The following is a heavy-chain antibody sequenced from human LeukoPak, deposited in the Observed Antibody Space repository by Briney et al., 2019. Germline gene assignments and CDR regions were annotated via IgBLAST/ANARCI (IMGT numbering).Heavy chain of an antibody. CDR3: ARGVLRYFDWLLRFFDY. Sequence: PSETLSLTCTVSGYSISSGYYWGWIRQPPGKGLEWIGSIYHSGGTFYNPSLQSRVTISVDTSKTQFSLKLSSVTAADTAVYYCARGVLRYFDWLLRFFDYWGQGTLVTVSS. D-gene: IGHD3-9*01. J-gene: IGHJ4*02. V-gene: IGHV4-38-2*02. CDR2: IYHSGGT. CDR1: GYSISSGYY.